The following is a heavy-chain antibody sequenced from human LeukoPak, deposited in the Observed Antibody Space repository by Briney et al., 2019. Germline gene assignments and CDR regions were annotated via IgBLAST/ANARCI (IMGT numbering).Heavy chain of an antibody. Sequence: SETLSLTCTVSGGSISSYYWSWIRQPPGKGLEWIGYIYYSGSTNYNPSLKSRVTISVDTSKNQFSLKLSSVTAADTAVYYCARGYYYGSGTLSNWFDPWGQGTLVTVFS. CDR3: ARGYYYGSGTLSNWFDP. J-gene: IGHJ5*02. CDR2: IYYSGST. D-gene: IGHD3-10*01. V-gene: IGHV4-59*01. CDR1: GGSISSYY.